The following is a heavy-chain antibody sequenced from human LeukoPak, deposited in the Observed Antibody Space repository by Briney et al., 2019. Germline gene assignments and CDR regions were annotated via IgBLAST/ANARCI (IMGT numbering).Heavy chain of an antibody. CDR2: ISSSSSYI. Sequence: GGSLRLSCAASGFTFSSYSMNWVRQAPGKGLEWVSSISSSSSYIYYADSVKGRFTISRDNSKNTLYLQMNSLRAEDTAVYYCAKYQGGTLYYYYYMDVWGKGTTVTVSS. D-gene: IGHD3-16*01. V-gene: IGHV3-21*01. CDR3: AKYQGGTLYYYYYMDV. J-gene: IGHJ6*03. CDR1: GFTFSSYS.